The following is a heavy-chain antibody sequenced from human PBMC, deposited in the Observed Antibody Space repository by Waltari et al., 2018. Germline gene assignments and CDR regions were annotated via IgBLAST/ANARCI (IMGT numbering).Heavy chain of an antibody. Sequence: EVQLVESGGGVVQPGGSLGLSCAASGFTFVDSTMHWVRQAPGKGLEWVSLISVDGGSTYYADSVKGRFTISRDNRKNSLYLQMNSLRPEDTALYYCLPGSWDHWGQGTLVTVSS. CDR1: GFTFVDST. D-gene: IGHD2-15*01. CDR3: LPGSWDH. CDR2: ISVDGGST. J-gene: IGHJ4*02. V-gene: IGHV3-43*02.